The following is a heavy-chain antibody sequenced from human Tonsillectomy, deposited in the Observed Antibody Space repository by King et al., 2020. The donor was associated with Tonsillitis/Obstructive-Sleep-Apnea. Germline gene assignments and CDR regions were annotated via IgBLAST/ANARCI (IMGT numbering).Heavy chain of an antibody. Sequence: VQLVESGAEVKKPAESLKISCKGSGYSFTNYWIGWVRQMPGKGLEWMGIIYPGDSDTRYSPSFQGQVTISADKSISTAYLHWSSLKASDTAMYYCAKLYGDNGYKLAGGSMFAFDIWGQGTMVTVSS. J-gene: IGHJ3*02. D-gene: IGHD5-24*01. CDR1: GYSFTNYW. CDR3: AKLYGDNGYKLAGGSMFAFDI. V-gene: IGHV5-51*01. CDR2: IYPGDSDT.